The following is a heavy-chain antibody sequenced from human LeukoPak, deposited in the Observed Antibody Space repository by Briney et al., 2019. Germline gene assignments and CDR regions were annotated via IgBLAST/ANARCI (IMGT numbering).Heavy chain of an antibody. J-gene: IGHJ6*03. CDR1: GSTFSVSW. D-gene: IGHD5/OR15-5a*01. CDR2: IKYDGSEK. CDR3: AKDSVKVSTIRRVPHYTDV. V-gene: IGHV3-7*03. Sequence: GGSLRLSCAASGSTFSVSWMSWVRQAPGKGLEWVANIKYDGSEKYYVDSVKGRFTISRDNAKNSLYLQMNSLRAEDTALYYCAKDSVKVSTIRRVPHYTDVWGKGTTVTIS.